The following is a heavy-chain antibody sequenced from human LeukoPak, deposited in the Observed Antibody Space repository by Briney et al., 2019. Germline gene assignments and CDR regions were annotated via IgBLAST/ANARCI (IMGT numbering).Heavy chain of an antibody. CDR2: ISGSGGST. D-gene: IGHD3-3*01. J-gene: IGHJ6*02. Sequence: GGSLRLSCAASGFTFSSYAMSWVRQAPGKGLEWVSAISGSGGSTYYADSVKGRFTISRDNSKNTLYLQMNSLRAEDTAVYYCAKDCRYYDFWSGLTQRVREYYYSGMDVWGQGTTVTVSS. CDR3: AKDCRYYDFWSGLTQRVREYYYSGMDV. CDR1: GFTFSSYA. V-gene: IGHV3-23*01.